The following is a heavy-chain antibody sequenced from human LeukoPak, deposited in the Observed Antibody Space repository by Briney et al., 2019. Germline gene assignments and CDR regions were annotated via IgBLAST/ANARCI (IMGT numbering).Heavy chain of an antibody. CDR2: IYHTGST. Sequence: SQTLSLTCSVSVASISSDGYSLNWVRQSPGKGLEWIGYIYHTGSTHYNPSLKSRVTISVDTSKNQFSLKLSSVTAADTAVYYCARDGSGTIGLSDAFDIWGQGTMVTVSS. CDR1: VASISSDGYS. CDR3: ARDGSGTIGLSDAFDI. D-gene: IGHD2-8*01. J-gene: IGHJ3*02. V-gene: IGHV4-30-2*06.